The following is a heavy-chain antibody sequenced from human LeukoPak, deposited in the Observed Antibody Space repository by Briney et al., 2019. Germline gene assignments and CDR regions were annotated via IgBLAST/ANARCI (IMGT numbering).Heavy chain of an antibody. Sequence: SETLSLTCAVYGGSFGGYYWSWIRQPPGKGLEWIGEINHSGSTNYNPSLKSRVTISVDTSKNQFSLKLSSVTAADTAVYYCARGRRDYYDSSGYYDAFDIWGQGTMVTVPS. D-gene: IGHD3-22*01. V-gene: IGHV4-34*01. CDR2: INHSGST. CDR3: ARGRRDYYDSSGYYDAFDI. CDR1: GGSFGGYY. J-gene: IGHJ3*02.